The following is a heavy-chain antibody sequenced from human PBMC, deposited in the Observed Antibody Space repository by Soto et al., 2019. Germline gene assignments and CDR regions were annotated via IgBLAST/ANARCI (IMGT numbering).Heavy chain of an antibody. CDR3: AREIKGDDYGDYYYYYYTDV. Sequence: GGSLRLSCAASGFTFSSYWMSWVRQAPGKGLEWVANIKQDGSEKYYVDSVKGRFTISRDNAKNSLYLQMNSLRAEDTAVYYCAREIKGDDYGDYYYYYYTDVWGKGTTVTVS. CDR2: IKQDGSEK. D-gene: IGHD4-17*01. CDR1: GFTFSSYW. J-gene: IGHJ6*03. V-gene: IGHV3-7*01.